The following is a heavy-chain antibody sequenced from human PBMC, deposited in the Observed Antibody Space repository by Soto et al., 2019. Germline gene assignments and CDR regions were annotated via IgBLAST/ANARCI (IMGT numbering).Heavy chain of an antibody. Sequence: EVHLVESGGGLVKPGGSLRLTCAASGFTFSSQKMSWVRQAPAKGLEWVSSITNSGSYVYYADSMKGRFTISRDNAKNSLYLQMNSLRAEDTAVYYCATYYDTGLVYWGQGTLFTVSS. J-gene: IGHJ4*02. CDR2: ITNSGSYV. V-gene: IGHV3-21*01. D-gene: IGHD3-22*01. CDR3: ATYYDTGLVY. CDR1: GFTFSSQK.